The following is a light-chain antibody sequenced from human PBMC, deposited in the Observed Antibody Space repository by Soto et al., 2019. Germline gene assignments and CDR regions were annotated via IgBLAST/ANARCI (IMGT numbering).Light chain of an antibody. J-gene: IGLJ3*02. CDR3: CSYAGDSTWV. CDR1: SSDVGTYNL. Sequence: QSALTQPASVSGSPGQSITISCTGTSSDVGTYNLVSWFQQHPGEAPKLMIYEGSRRPSGVSNRFSGSKSGNTASLTISGLQAEDEADYYCCSYAGDSTWVFGGGTKVTVL. V-gene: IGLV2-23*01. CDR2: EGS.